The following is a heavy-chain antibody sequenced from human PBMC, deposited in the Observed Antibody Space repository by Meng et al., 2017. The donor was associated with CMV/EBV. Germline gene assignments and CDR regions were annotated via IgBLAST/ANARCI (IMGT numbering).Heavy chain of an antibody. Sequence: QLPLQEPGPGLVKPSETLSLTCTVSGGSISSSSYYWGWIRQPPGKGLEWIGSIYYSGSTYYNPSLKSRVTISVDTSKNQFSLKLSSVTAADTAVYYCARGGIAAAGLHWGQGTLVTVFS. D-gene: IGHD6-13*01. CDR3: ARGGIAAAGLH. J-gene: IGHJ4*02. CDR2: IYYSGST. CDR1: GGSISSSSYY. V-gene: IGHV4-39*07.